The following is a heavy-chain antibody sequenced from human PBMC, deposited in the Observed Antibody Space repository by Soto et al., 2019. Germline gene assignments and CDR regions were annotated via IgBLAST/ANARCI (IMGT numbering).Heavy chain of an antibody. Sequence: QVQLVQSGAEVKKPGASVKVSCKASGYTFTSYAMHWVRQAPGHRLEWMGWINAGNGNTNYSQKFQGRVTITRDTSASTAYMELSSLRSEDTAVYYCARGPGGPDGPGDYWGQGTLVTVSS. V-gene: IGHV1-3*01. CDR1: GYTFTSYA. J-gene: IGHJ4*02. D-gene: IGHD2-15*01. CDR2: INAGNGNT. CDR3: ARGPGGPDGPGDY.